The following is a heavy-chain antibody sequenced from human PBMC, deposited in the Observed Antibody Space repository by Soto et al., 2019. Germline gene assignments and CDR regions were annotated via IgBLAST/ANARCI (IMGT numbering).Heavy chain of an antibody. CDR2: IDPSDSQT. Sequence: GASLKISCKGSGYSFAGYWITWVRQKPGKGLEWMGRIDPSDSQTYYSPSFRGHVTISVTKSITTVFLQWSSLRASDTAMYYCARQIYDSDTGPNFQYYFDSWGQGTPVTVAS. J-gene: IGHJ4*02. CDR3: ARQIYDSDTGPNFQYYFDS. D-gene: IGHD3-22*01. V-gene: IGHV5-10-1*01. CDR1: GYSFAGYW.